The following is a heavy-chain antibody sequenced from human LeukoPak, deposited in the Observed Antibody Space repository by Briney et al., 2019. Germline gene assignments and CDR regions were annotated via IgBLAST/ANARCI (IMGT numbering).Heavy chain of an antibody. V-gene: IGHV3-30*04. J-gene: IGHJ4*02. CDR3: AKLGYCSGGSCYDAEVDY. Sequence: GGSLRLSCAASGFTFSSYAMHWVRQAPGKGLEWVAVISYDGSNKYYADAVKGRFTISRDNSKNTLYLQMNSPRAEDTAVYYCAKLGYCSGGSCYDAEVDYWGQGTLVTVSS. CDR2: ISYDGSNK. D-gene: IGHD2-15*01. CDR1: GFTFSSYA.